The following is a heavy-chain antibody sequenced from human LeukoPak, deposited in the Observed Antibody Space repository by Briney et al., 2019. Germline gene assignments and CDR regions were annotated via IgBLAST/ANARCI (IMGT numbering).Heavy chain of an antibody. Sequence: KSSETLSLTCTVSGGSISSYFWSWIRQPPGKGLEWIGYITCTGSTNYSPSLKSRVTISVDTSKNQFSLRLSSVTAADTAVYSCARAAGDSPPYYYYMDVWGKGTTVTVSS. CDR3: ARAAGDSPPYYYYMDV. V-gene: IGHV4-59*01. D-gene: IGHD3-10*01. CDR2: ITCTGST. J-gene: IGHJ6*03. CDR1: GGSISSYF.